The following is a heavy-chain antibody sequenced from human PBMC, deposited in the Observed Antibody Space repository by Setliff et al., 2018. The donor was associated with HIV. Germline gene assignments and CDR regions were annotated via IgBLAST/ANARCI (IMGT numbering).Heavy chain of an antibody. CDR3: ANAPYPRGAFDV. V-gene: IGHV4-59*04. D-gene: IGHD3-10*01. CDR1: GGSISSYF. J-gene: IGHJ3*01. Sequence: SETLSLTCTVSGGSISSYFWSWIRQPPGKGLEWIGYIYYNGVTYYNPSLRSRVTIFVDMSKNQFSLKLTSVTAADTAMYYCANAPYPRGAFDVWGQGTVVTVSS. CDR2: IYYNGVT.